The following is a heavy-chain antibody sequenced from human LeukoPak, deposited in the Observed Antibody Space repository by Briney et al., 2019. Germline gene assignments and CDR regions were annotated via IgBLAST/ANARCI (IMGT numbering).Heavy chain of an antibody. CDR1: GFTFSSYW. CDR3: ARGYDSSGYKGWYFDL. Sequence: GGSLRLSCAASGFTFSSYWMNWVRQAPGKGLEWVANIKQDGSEIYYVDSVKGRSTISRDNAKNSLYLQMNSLRAEDTAVYYCARGYDSSGYKGWYFDLWGRGTLVTVSS. V-gene: IGHV3-7*01. D-gene: IGHD3-22*01. CDR2: IKQDGSEI. J-gene: IGHJ2*01.